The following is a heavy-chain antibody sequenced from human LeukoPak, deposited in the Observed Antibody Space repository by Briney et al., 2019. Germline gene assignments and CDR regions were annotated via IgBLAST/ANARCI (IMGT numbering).Heavy chain of an antibody. CDR2: INHSGST. CDR1: GGSFSGYY. V-gene: IGHV4-34*01. Sequence: SETLSLTCAVYGGSFSGYYWSWIRQPPGKGLEWIGEINHSGSTYYNPSLKSRVTISVDTSKNQFSLKLSSVTAADTAVYYCARHGGEYYYDSSGYGYWGQGTLVTVSS. D-gene: IGHD3-22*01. CDR3: ARHGGEYYYDSSGYGY. J-gene: IGHJ1*01.